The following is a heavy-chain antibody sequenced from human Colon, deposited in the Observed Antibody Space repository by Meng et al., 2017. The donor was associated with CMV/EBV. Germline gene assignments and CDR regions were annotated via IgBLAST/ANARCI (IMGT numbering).Heavy chain of an antibody. V-gene: IGHV3-23*01. Sequence: GGSLRLSCAASGFSFSSYAMTWVRQAPGKGLEWVSAISGSGGSTYYADSVKGRFTISRDNSKNTLYLQMNSLRAEDTAVYYCAKEQNSGSYLCFDYWGQGTLVTVSS. CDR3: AKEQNSGSYLCFDY. J-gene: IGHJ4*02. CDR2: ISGSGGST. CDR1: GFSFSSYA. D-gene: IGHD1-26*01.